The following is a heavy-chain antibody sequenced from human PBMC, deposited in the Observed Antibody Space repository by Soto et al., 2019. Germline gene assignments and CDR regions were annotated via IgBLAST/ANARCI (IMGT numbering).Heavy chain of an antibody. V-gene: IGHV3-74*01. CDR2: INSDGSST. J-gene: IGHJ6*03. CDR3: ARASIVASGPTGV. Sequence: GGSLRLSWAASGFTGRTYWMHGVRQAPGKGLVWVSRINSDGSSTRYADSVKGRCTISRDNAKNTLYLQMNSLRAEDTAVYYCARASIVASGPTGVWRKRHTVP. CDR1: GFTGRTYW. D-gene: IGHD6-6*01.